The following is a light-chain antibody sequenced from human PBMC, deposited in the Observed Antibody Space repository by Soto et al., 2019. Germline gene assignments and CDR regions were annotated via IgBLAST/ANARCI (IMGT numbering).Light chain of an antibody. V-gene: IGKV1-39*01. CDR2: GAS. J-gene: IGKJ4*01. CDR1: QSIGIY. CDR3: QQVYSSLT. Sequence: DIQMTQSPSSLSASVGDRVTITCRASQSIGIYLNWYQQKPGKAPNLLIYGASTLRSVVPSRFSGSGSGTYFTLTISSLHPEDFAAYYCQQVYSSLTFGGGTKVDI.